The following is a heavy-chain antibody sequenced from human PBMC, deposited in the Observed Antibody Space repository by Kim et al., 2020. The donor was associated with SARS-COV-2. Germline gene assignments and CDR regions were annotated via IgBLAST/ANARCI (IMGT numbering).Heavy chain of an antibody. Sequence: TSYASSGKGRFTISRDNTKNSLYLQMNRLRLEDTALYYCARGLSTLDYWGQGTLVTVSS. D-gene: IGHD1-1*01. CDR3: ARGLSTLDY. V-gene: IGHV3-43*01. CDR2: T. J-gene: IGHJ4*02.